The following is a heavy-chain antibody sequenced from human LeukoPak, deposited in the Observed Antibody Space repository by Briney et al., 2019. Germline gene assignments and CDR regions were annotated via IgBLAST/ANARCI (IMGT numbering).Heavy chain of an antibody. CDR2: IKQDGSEK. D-gene: IGHD3-22*01. V-gene: IGHV3-7*01. CDR1: GFTFSSYE. Sequence: GGSLRLSCAASGFTFSSYEMNWVRQAPGKGLEWVANIKQDGSEKYYVDSVKGRFTISRDNAKNSLYLQMNSLRAEDTAVYYCARGALYYDSSGYYLFDYWGQGTLVTVSS. J-gene: IGHJ4*02. CDR3: ARGALYYDSSGYYLFDY.